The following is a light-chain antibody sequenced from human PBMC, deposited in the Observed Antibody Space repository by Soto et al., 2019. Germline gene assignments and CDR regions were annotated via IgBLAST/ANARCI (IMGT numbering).Light chain of an antibody. V-gene: IGLV2-14*01. CDR3: SSYSISTAYL. CDR1: SSDVGGYDY. J-gene: IGLJ1*01. CDR2: EVS. Sequence: HSALTQPASVSGAPGQSITISCTGTSSDVGGYDYVSWYQLHPGKAPKLMMFEVSNRPSGVSYRFSGSKSGNTASLTISGLQVEDEADYFCSSYSISTAYLFGTGTKVTVL.